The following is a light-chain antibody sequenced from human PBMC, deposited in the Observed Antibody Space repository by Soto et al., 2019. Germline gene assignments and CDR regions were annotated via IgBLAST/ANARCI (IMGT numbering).Light chain of an antibody. Sequence: EIVLTQSPGTLSLSPGERATLSCRASQSVSSSYLAWYQQKPGQAPRLLIYGASSRATGIPDRFSGSGSGTDFTPTISTLEPEDFAVYYCQKYGSSPPFTFGVGTKVEIK. CDR3: QKYGSSPPFT. J-gene: IGKJ4*01. CDR2: GAS. CDR1: QSVSSSY. V-gene: IGKV3-20*01.